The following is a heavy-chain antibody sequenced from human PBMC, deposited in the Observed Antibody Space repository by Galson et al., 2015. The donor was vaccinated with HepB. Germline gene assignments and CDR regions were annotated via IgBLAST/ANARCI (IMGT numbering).Heavy chain of an antibody. V-gene: IGHV3-33*01. CDR3: AREYRSSWLYYYYGMDV. D-gene: IGHD6-13*01. J-gene: IGHJ6*02. CDR1: GFTFSSYG. Sequence: SLRLSCAASGFTFSSYGMHWVRQAPGKGLEWVAVIWYDGSNKYYADSVKGRFTISRDNSKNTLYLQMNSLRAEDTAVYYCAREYRSSWLYYYYGMDVWGQGTTVTVSS. CDR2: IWYDGSNK.